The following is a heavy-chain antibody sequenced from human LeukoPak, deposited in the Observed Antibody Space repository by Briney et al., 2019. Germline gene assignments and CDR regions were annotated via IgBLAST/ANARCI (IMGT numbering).Heavy chain of an antibody. CDR2: IYTSGST. J-gene: IGHJ5*02. V-gene: IGHV4-59*01. CDR1: GGSISSYY. D-gene: IGHD3-22*01. Sequence: SETLSLTCTVSGGSISSYYWSWIRQPPGKGLEWIGYIYTSGSTNYNPSLKSRVTISVDTSKNQFSLKLSSVTAADTAVYYCARVGSRYYDSSGYYSNRFDPWGQGTLVTVSS. CDR3: ARVGSRYYDSSGYYSNRFDP.